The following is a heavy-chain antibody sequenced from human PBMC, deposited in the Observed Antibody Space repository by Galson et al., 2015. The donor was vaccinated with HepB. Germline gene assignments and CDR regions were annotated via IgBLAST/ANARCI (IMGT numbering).Heavy chain of an antibody. V-gene: IGHV1-3*01. CDR1: GYTFTSYA. D-gene: IGHD3-22*01. Sequence: SVKVSCKASGYTFTSYAMHWVRQAPGQRLEWMGWINAGNGNTKYSQKFQGRVTITRDTSASTAYMELSSLRPEDTAVYYCARGLYYYDSSGYYYGYDAFDIWGQGTMVTVSS. CDR2: INAGNGNT. CDR3: ARGLYYYDSSGYYYGYDAFDI. J-gene: IGHJ3*02.